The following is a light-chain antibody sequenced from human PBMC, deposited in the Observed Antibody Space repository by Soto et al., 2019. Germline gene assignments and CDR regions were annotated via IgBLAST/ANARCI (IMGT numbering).Light chain of an antibody. Sequence: DIQITQSRSTLSAYVGHRVTIPCRASQSISSWLAWYQQKPGKAPKLLIYKASSLESGVPSRFSGNGSGTEFTLTISSLQPDDFATYYCQHYNSYSEAFAQRTKADI. CDR2: KAS. J-gene: IGKJ1*01. V-gene: IGKV1-5*03. CDR3: QHYNSYSEA. CDR1: QSISSW.